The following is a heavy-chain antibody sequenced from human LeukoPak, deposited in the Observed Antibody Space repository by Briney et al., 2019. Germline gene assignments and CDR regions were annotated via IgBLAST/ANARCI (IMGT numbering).Heavy chain of an antibody. V-gene: IGHV3-21*01. Sequence: GGSLRLSCAASGFTFSNYNMNWVRQAPGKGLEWVSSITSSSTYIYYADSAKGRFTISRDNAKNSLYLQMNSLRAEDTAVYYCARDGAAAGSDYYYYMDVWGKGTTVTVSS. D-gene: IGHD6-13*01. CDR1: GFTFSNYN. CDR2: ITSSSTYI. J-gene: IGHJ6*03. CDR3: ARDGAAAGSDYYYYMDV.